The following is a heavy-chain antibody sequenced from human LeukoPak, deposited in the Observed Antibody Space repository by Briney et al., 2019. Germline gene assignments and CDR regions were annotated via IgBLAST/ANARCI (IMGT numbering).Heavy chain of an antibody. V-gene: IGHV3-33*01. CDR1: GFTFSSYG. Sequence: GGSLRLSCAASGFTFSSYGMHWVRQAPGKGLEWVAVIWYDGSNKYYADSVKGRFTISRDNSKNTLYLQMNSLRAEDTAVYYCARDLSSQTPGSGMDVWGQGTTVTVSS. CDR3: ARDLSSQTPGSGMDV. CDR2: IWYDGSNK. D-gene: IGHD2-2*01. J-gene: IGHJ6*02.